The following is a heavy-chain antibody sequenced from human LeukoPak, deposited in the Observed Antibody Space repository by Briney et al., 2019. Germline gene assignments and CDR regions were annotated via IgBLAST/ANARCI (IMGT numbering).Heavy chain of an antibody. Sequence: GGSLRLSCAASGFTFSGSAMHWVRQASGKGLEWVGRIRSKANSYATAYAASVKGRFTISRDDSKNTAYLQMNSLKTEDTAVYYCTRPSAYCGGDCYPSGDFDYWGQGTLVTVSS. J-gene: IGHJ4*02. CDR2: IRSKANSYAT. V-gene: IGHV3-73*01. CDR3: TRPSAYCGGDCYPSGDFDY. D-gene: IGHD2-21*02. CDR1: GFTFSGSA.